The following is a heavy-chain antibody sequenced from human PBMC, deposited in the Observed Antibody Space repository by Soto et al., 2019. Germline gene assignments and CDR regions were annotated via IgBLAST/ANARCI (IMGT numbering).Heavy chain of an antibody. V-gene: IGHV1-69*13. D-gene: IGHD6-6*01. J-gene: IGHJ4*02. CDR2: IIPIFGTA. CDR3: ASGEKLVDYYFDY. Sequence: ASVKVSCKASGGTFSSYAISWVRQAPGQGLEWMGGIIPIFGTANYAQKFQGRVTITADESTSTAYMELSSLRSEDTAVYYCASGEKLVDYYFDYWGQGTLVTVSS. CDR1: GGTFSSYA.